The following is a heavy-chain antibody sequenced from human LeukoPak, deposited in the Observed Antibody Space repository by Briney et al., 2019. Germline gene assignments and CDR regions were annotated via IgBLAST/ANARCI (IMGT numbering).Heavy chain of an antibody. J-gene: IGHJ3*02. CDR3: NIVVVPAATPNAFDI. CDR1: GGTFISYA. CDR2: IIPILGIA. V-gene: IGHV1-69*04. Sequence: SVKVSCKASGGTFISYAISWVRQAPGQGLAWMGRIIPILGIANYAQKFQGRVTITADKSTSTAYMELSSLRSEDTAVYYCNIVVVPAATPNAFDIWGQGTMVTVSS. D-gene: IGHD2-2*01.